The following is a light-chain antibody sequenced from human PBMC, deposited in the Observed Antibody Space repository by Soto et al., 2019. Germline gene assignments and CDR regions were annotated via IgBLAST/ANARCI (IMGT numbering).Light chain of an antibody. CDR2: AAS. V-gene: IGKV1-9*01. CDR3: QQLNSYPLT. Sequence: DIQLTQSPSFLSASVGDRVTITCRASQGISSYLAWYQQKPGKAPNLLIYAASSLQSGVPSRFSGSGSGTEFTLTISVLQPEDFASYYCQQLNSYPLTFGGGTKVEIK. J-gene: IGKJ4*01. CDR1: QGISSY.